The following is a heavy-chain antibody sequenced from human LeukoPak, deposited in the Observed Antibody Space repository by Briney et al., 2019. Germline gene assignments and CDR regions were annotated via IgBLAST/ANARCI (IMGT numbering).Heavy chain of an antibody. CDR2: INPNSGGT. J-gene: IGHJ3*02. CDR1: GYTFTGYY. Sequence: ASVKVSCKASGYTFTGYYMHWVQQAPGQGLEWMGWINPNSGGTNYAQKFQGRVTMTRDTSISTAYMELSRLRSDDTAVYYCARVKLRYMVVSDAFDIWGQGTMVTVSS. D-gene: IGHD3-10*01. V-gene: IGHV1-2*02. CDR3: ARVKLRYMVVSDAFDI.